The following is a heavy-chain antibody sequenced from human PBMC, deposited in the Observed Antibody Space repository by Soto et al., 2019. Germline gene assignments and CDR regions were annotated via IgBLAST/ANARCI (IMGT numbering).Heavy chain of an antibody. V-gene: IGHV4-39*01. D-gene: IGHD2-21*02. J-gene: IGHJ4*02. CDR3: ARQGVTLYYFDY. CDR2: IYYSGST. Sequence: QLQLQESGPGLVKPSETLSLTCTVSGGSISSSSYYWGWIRQPPGKGLEWIGSIYYSGSTYYNPSLKSRVTISVDTSKNQFSLKLSSVTAADTAVYYCARQGVTLYYFDYWGQGTLVTVSS. CDR1: GGSISSSSYY.